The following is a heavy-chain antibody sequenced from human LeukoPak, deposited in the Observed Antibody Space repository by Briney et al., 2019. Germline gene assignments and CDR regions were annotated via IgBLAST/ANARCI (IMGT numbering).Heavy chain of an antibody. D-gene: IGHD2-2*01. CDR1: GFTFSSYS. J-gene: IGHJ3*02. V-gene: IGHV3-21*01. CDR2: ISSSSSYI. Sequence: GGSLRLSCAASGFTFSSYSMNWVRQAPGKGLEWVSSISSSSSYIYYADSVKGRFTISRDNAKNSLYLQMNSLRAEDTAVYYCAREVRGPDAFDIWGQGTMVTVSS. CDR3: AREVRGPDAFDI.